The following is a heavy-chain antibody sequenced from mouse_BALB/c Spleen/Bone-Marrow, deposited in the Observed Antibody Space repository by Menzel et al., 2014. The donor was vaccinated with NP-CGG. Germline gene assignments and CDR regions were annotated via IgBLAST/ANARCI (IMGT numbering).Heavy chain of an antibody. J-gene: IGHJ4*01. D-gene: IGHD4-1*02. Sequence: VQLQQSGPGLVAPSQSLSITCTVSGFSLTDYGVTWIRQPPGKGLEWLGIIWGGGSTFYNSSLRSRLNVSKDNSKSQVFLKMNSLQADDTAMYYCAKLNWVYAMDYWVQGTSVTVSS. CDR2: IWGGGST. CDR3: AKLNWVYAMDY. CDR1: GFSLTDYG. V-gene: IGHV2-6-5*01.